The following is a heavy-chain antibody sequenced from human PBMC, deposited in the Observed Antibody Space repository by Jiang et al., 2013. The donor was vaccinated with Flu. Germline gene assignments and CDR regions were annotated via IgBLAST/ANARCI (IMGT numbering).Heavy chain of an antibody. V-gene: IGHV4-39*01. CDR2: FSYSGSI. J-gene: IGHJ6*02. CDR3: ARQGPRVTTYMDV. Sequence: GPGLVKPSETLSLTCTVSGGSISSSYYYWDWIRQPPGKGLEWIGSFSYSGSIYYNPSLKSRVTISVDTSKNQFSLKLSSVTAADTAVYYCARQGPRVTTYMDVWGQGTTVTVSS. CDR1: GGSISSSYYY. D-gene: IGHD4-17*01.